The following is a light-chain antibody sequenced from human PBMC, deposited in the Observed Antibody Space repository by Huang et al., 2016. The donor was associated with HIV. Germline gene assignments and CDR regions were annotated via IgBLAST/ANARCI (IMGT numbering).Light chain of an antibody. CDR2: WTS. V-gene: IGKV4-1*01. J-gene: IGKJ3*01. Sequence: DIVMTQSPDSLAVSLGGRATINCKSSQSVLYSSNNKNYLAWYQQKPGQPPKLLIYWTSTLESGVPNRFRGSGSGTDFTLTISSLQDEDVAVYYCQQYYSTPPVTFGPGTKVDIK. CDR1: QSVLYSSNNKNY. CDR3: QQYYSTPPVT.